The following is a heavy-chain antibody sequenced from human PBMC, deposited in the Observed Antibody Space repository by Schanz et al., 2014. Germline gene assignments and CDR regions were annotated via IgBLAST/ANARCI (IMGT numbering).Heavy chain of an antibody. V-gene: IGHV1-69*02. D-gene: IGHD6-13*01. Sequence: QVQLVQSGAEVKKPGSSVKVSCKASGGTFSSYSISWVRQAPGQGLEWMGRINPILGIANYAQKFQGRVTITADKSTFTAYMDVSSLRSEDTAVYYCASSGAGYSSSWDFDYWGQGTLVTVSS. J-gene: IGHJ4*02. CDR2: INPILGIA. CDR3: ASSGAGYSSSWDFDY. CDR1: GGTFSSYS.